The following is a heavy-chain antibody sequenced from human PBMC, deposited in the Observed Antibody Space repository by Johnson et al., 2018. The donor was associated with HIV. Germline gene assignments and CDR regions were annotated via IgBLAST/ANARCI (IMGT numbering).Heavy chain of an antibody. CDR3: ARENVDTAMADAFDI. V-gene: IGHV3-7*01. J-gene: IGHJ3*02. Sequence: VQLVESGGGLVQPGGSLRLSCAASGFTFSSYWMSWVRQAPGKGLEWVANIKQDVSEKYYVDSVKGRFTISRDNAKNSLYLQMNSLRAEDTAVYYCARENVDTAMADAFDIWGQGTMVTVSS. D-gene: IGHD5-18*01. CDR1: GFTFSSYW. CDR2: IKQDVSEK.